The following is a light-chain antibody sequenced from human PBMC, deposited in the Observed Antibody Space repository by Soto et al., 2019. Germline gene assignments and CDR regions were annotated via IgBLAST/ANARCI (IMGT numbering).Light chain of an antibody. V-gene: IGKV3-15*01. J-gene: IGKJ4*01. Sequence: EIVMTQAPATLSVSPGERATLSCRSSQSVSSNLAWYQQKPGQAPRLLIYGASTRATGIPARFSGSGSGTEFTLTISSLQPEDFAVYHCQQYNNWPPLTFGGGTKVDIK. CDR3: QQYNNWPPLT. CDR2: GAS. CDR1: QSVSSN.